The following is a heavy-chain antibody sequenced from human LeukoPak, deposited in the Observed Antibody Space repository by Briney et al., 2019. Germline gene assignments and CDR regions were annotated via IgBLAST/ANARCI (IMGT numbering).Heavy chain of an antibody. CDR3: AKKYSGLQTFDS. D-gene: IGHD2-15*01. CDR2: ICGSGGDT. CDR1: GFSFSSNP. J-gene: IGHJ4*02. V-gene: IGHV3-23*01. Sequence: QPGGSLRLSCAASGFSFSSNPMSWVRQAPGKGLEWVAGICGSGGDTSYADSVKGRFTISRDNSKNTLYLQMNSLRADDTAVYYCAKKYSGLQTFDSWGQGTLVTVSS.